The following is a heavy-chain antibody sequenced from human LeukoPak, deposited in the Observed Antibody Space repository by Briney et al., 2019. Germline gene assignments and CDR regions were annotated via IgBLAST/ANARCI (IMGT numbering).Heavy chain of an antibody. CDR2: IYYSGST. CDR1: GGSISSSSYY. CDR3: ARGVGPQVDY. J-gene: IGHJ4*02. D-gene: IGHD3-10*01. V-gene: IGHV4-39*01. Sequence: SETLSLTCTVSGGSISSSSYYWGWIRQPPGKGLEWIGSIYYSGSTYYNPSLKSRVTISVDTSKNQFSLKLSSVTAADTAVYYCARGVGPQVDYWGQGTLVTVSS.